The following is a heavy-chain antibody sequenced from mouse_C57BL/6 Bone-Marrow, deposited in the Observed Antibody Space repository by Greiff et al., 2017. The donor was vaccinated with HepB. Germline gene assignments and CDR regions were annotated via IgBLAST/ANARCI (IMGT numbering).Heavy chain of an antibody. D-gene: IGHD1-2*01. J-gene: IGHJ2*01. CDR1: GYTFTSYW. V-gene: IGHV1-50*01. CDR3: ARGHYYGPRH. CDR2: IDPSDSNT. Sequence: VQLQQPGAELVKPGASVKLSCKASGYTFTSYWMQWVKQRPGQGLEWIGEIDPSDSNTNYNQKFKGKATLTVDTSSSTAYMQLSSLTSEDSAVYYCARGHYYGPRHWGQGTTLTVSS.